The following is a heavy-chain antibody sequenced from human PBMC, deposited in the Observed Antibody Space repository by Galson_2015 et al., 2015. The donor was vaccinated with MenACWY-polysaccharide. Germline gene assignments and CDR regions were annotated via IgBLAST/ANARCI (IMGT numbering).Heavy chain of an antibody. J-gene: IGHJ4*02. Sequence: SVKVSCKASGYTFTTHYFHWMRQAPGQGLEWMGWINPNSGATTYAQRFQGRVMMTRDTSISAVYMELSRLKSDDTAVYYCARGGGRSHVDYWGQGTLVTVSA. V-gene: IGHV1-2*02. CDR2: INPNSGAT. D-gene: IGHD1-26*01. CDR3: ARGGGRSHVDY. CDR1: GYTFTTHY.